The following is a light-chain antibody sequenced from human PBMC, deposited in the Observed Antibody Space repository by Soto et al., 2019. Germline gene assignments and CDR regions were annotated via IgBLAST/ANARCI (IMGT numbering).Light chain of an antibody. Sequence: EIVMTQSPATLSVSPGVRATLSCRASQSVSSNLAWYQQKPGQAPRLLIYGASTRATGIPARFSGSGSGAEFTLTISSLQSEDFAVYYCQQYKNHWTFGQGTKVDIQ. CDR1: QSVSSN. CDR2: GAS. V-gene: IGKV3-15*01. CDR3: QQYKNHWT. J-gene: IGKJ1*01.